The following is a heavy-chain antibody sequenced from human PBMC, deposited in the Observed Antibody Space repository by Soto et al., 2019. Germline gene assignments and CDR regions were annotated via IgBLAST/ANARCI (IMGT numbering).Heavy chain of an antibody. CDR2: ISVHNGKT. Sequence: ASVKVSCKASGYSFTSKGTTWVRQAPGQGPEWMGWISVHNGKTNYAQKFQDRVTLTTDNSTSTTYMELRSLTSDDTAAYFYAGSVVYFGDSAFYYYFDHWGQGTLVTVSS. CDR1: GYSFTSKG. V-gene: IGHV1-18*01. D-gene: IGHD3-22*01. CDR3: AGSVVYFGDSAFYYYFDH. J-gene: IGHJ4*02.